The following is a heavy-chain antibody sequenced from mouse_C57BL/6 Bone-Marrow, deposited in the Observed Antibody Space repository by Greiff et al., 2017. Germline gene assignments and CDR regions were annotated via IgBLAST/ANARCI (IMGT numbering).Heavy chain of an antibody. J-gene: IGHJ3*01. CDR3: TGGTTVVATGAY. Sequence: EVKLVESGGGLVQPGGSMKLSCVASGFTFSNYWMNWVRQSPEKGLEWVAQIRLKSDNYATHYAESVKGRFTISRDDSKSSVYLQMNNLRAEDTGIYYCTGGTTVVATGAYWGQGTLVTVSA. CDR2: IRLKSDNYAT. D-gene: IGHD1-1*01. V-gene: IGHV6-3*01. CDR1: GFTFSNYW.